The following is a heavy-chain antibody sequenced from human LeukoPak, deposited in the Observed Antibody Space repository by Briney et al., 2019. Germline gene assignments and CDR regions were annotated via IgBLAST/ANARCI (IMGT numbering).Heavy chain of an antibody. V-gene: IGHV3-74*01. J-gene: IGHJ4*02. Sequence: GGSLRLSCAACGLTFSSYWMHWVRQAPGKGLVWVSRINSDGRSINYADSVKGRFTISRDNAKNTLYLQMNSLRVEDTAVYYCAKDVDSEGYFDYWGQGTLVTVS. CDR1: GLTFSSYW. CDR2: INSDGRSI. CDR3: AKDVDSEGYFDY. D-gene: IGHD3-9*01.